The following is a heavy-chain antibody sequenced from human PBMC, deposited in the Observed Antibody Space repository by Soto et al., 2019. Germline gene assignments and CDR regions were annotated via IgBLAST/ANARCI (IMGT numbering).Heavy chain of an antibody. D-gene: IGHD6-13*01. CDR3: ARSPGIAAAGYYYYYGMDV. V-gene: IGHV2-70*01. J-gene: IGHJ6*02. CDR2: IDWDDDK. Sequence: SGPTLVNPTQTLTLTCTFSGFSLSTSGMCVSWIRQPPGKALEWLALIDWDDDKYYSTSLTTRLTISKDTSKNQVVHTMTNMDPVDTATYYCARSPGIAAAGYYYYYGMDVWGQGTTVTVSS. CDR1: GFSLSTSGMC.